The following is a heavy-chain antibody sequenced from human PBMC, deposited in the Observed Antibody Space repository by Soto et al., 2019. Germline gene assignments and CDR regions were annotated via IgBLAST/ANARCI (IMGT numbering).Heavy chain of an antibody. D-gene: IGHD2-15*01. CDR2: TYYRSRWYS. V-gene: IGHV6-1*01. CDR1: GDTVSSNSVA. Sequence: LSLTCVGSGDTVSSNSVAWNWVRQSPSRGLEWLGRTYYRSRWYSDYAVSVRSRIDINADTSKNQVSLQLNSVTPEDTAVYYCARSEEDSDYYYYGMDVWGQGTTVTVSS. CDR3: ARSEEDSDYYYYGMDV. J-gene: IGHJ6*02.